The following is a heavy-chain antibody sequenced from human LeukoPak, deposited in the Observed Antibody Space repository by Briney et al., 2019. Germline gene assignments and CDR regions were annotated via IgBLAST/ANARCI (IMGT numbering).Heavy chain of an antibody. Sequence: GGSLRLSCAASGFTFSSYSMNWVRQAPGKGLEWVSSISSSSSYIYYADSVKGRFTISRDNAKNSLYLQMNSLRAEDTAVYYCARLQGIFGVVIGVDYWGQGTLVTVSS. D-gene: IGHD3-3*01. V-gene: IGHV3-21*01. J-gene: IGHJ4*02. CDR3: ARLQGIFGVVIGVDY. CDR2: ISSSSSYI. CDR1: GFTFSSYS.